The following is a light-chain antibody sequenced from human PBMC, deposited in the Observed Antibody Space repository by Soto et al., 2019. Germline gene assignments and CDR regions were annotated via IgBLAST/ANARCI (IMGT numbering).Light chain of an antibody. Sequence: EIVLTQSPGTLSLSPGERATLSCRASQSVTSNYLAWYQQKPGQAPRLLIYGASSRATGIPDRISGSGSGTDFTLTINRLESEDFAVYYCQQYGTSPWTFGRGTKVDIK. V-gene: IGKV3-20*01. CDR1: QSVTSNY. CDR3: QQYGTSPWT. CDR2: GAS. J-gene: IGKJ1*01.